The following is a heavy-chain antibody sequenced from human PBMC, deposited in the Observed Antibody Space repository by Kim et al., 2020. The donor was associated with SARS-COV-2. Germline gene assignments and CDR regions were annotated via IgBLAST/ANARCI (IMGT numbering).Heavy chain of an antibody. D-gene: IGHD1-26*01. Sequence: SLRLSCAASGFTFDDYALHWVRQAPGKGLEWVSGISWNSGSIGYADSVKGRFTISRDNAKNSLYLQMNSLRPEDTALYYCAKDVGSGTYRGFDFWGRGTLVTVSS. CDR1: GFTFDDYA. CDR2: ISWNSGSI. V-gene: IGHV3-9*01. CDR3: AKDVGSGTYRGFDF. J-gene: IGHJ4*02.